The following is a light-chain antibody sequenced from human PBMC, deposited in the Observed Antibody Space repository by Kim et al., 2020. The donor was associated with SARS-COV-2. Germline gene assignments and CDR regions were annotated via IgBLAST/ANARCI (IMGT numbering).Light chain of an antibody. CDR3: SSYTSSDTYV. V-gene: IGLV2-14*01. J-gene: IGLJ1*01. CDR2: DVS. Sequence: QSVLTQPASVSGSPGQSITISCTGTSSDVGGYNYVSWYQQHPGKAPKIMIYDVSKGPSGVSNRFSGSKSGNTASLTISGLQAEDEADYYCSSYTSSDTYVFGTGTKVTVL. CDR1: SSDVGGYNY.